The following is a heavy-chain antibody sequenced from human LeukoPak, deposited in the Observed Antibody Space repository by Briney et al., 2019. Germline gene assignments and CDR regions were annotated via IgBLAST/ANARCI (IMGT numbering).Heavy chain of an antibody. Sequence: SETLSLTCAVSGDSISSSNWWTWVRQPPGKGLEWIGEIYHSGSTNYNPSLKSRVTISVDESKNQFSLKLSSVTAADTAVYYCVRENYSSGWYGIIDYWGQGTLVTVSS. CDR3: VRENYSSGWYGIIDY. J-gene: IGHJ4*02. CDR1: GDSISSSNW. V-gene: IGHV4-4*02. CDR2: IYHSGST. D-gene: IGHD6-19*01.